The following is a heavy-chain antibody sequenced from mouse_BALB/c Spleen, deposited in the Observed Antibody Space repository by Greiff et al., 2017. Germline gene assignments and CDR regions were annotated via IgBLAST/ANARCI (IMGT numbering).Heavy chain of an antibody. D-gene: IGHD6-5*01. Sequence: VKLVESGPGLVAPSQSLSITCTVSGFSLTSYGVHWVRQPPGKGLEWLGVIWAGGSTNYNSALMSRLSISKDNSKSQVFLKMNSLQTDDTAMYYCATYAAPHQPFAYWGQGTLVTVSA. CDR2: IWAGGST. CDR3: ATYAAPHQPFAY. V-gene: IGHV2-9*02. CDR1: GFSLTSYG. J-gene: IGHJ3*01.